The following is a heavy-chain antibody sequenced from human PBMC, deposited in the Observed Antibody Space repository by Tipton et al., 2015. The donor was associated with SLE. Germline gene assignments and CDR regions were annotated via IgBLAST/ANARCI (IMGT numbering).Heavy chain of an antibody. CDR3: ARAVDTAGWFDP. V-gene: IGHV1-18*04. CDR1: GYTFTDYY. Sequence: QVQLMQSGADVKKPGASVKVSCKASGYTFTDYYIHWVRQAPGQGLEWMGWISAYNGNTNYAQKLQGRVTMTTDTSTSTAYMELRSLRSDDTAVYYCARAVDTAGWFDPWGQGTLVTVSS. D-gene: IGHD5-18*01. CDR2: ISAYNGNT. J-gene: IGHJ5*02.